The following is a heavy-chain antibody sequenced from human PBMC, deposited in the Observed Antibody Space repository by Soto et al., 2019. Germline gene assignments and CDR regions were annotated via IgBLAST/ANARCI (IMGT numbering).Heavy chain of an antibody. J-gene: IGHJ5*02. V-gene: IGHV4-4*02. CDR1: GVSINSSQW. CDR3: SSRRRVAYTFGYLAGPIDP. Sequence: PSETLSLTCVVSGVSINSSQWWSWVRQPPGKGLEWIGEIFHSGSTNYNPSLKSRLTISADKSKNHFSLKLPSVTAADTAVYYCSSRRRVAYTFGYLAGPIDPWGQGTLVTVSS. D-gene: IGHD5-18*01. CDR2: IFHSGST.